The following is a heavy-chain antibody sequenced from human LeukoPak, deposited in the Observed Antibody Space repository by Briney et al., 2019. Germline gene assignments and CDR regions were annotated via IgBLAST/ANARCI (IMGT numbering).Heavy chain of an antibody. CDR3: ARDGAAAGTIDY. CDR2: IYYSGST. Sequence: KSSETLSLTCTVSGGSVSSGSYYWRWIRQPPGKGLEWIGYIYYSGSTNYNPSLKSRVTISVDTSKNQFSLKLSSVTAADTAVYYCARDGAAAGTIDYWGQGTLVTVSS. V-gene: IGHV4-61*01. J-gene: IGHJ4*02. D-gene: IGHD6-13*01. CDR1: GGSVSSGSYY.